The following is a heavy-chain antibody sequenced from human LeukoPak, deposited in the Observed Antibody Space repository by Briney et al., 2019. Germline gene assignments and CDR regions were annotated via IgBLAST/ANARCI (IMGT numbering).Heavy chain of an antibody. CDR1: GFTFSSYS. D-gene: IGHD1-26*01. J-gene: IGHJ4*02. Sequence: AGGSLRLSCAASGFTFSSYSMNWVRQAPGKGLEWVSSISSSSSYIYYADSVKGRFTISRENAKNSLYLQMNSLRAEDTAVYYCARDHDAGVGAIDYWGQGTLVTVSS. V-gene: IGHV3-21*01. CDR2: ISSSSSYI. CDR3: ARDHDAGVGAIDY.